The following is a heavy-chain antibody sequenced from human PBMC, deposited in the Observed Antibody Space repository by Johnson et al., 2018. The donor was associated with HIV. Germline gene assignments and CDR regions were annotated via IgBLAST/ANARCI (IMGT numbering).Heavy chain of an antibody. Sequence: EVQLVESGGGLVLPGGSLRLSCAVSGFTFTDHYMDWVRQAPGKGLEWVGRIRNKANSYTTEYAASVKGRFTILRDDSKNSLYLQMNSLKTEDTAVYYCARGGEKGAFDIGGQGTMGTVSS. J-gene: IGHJ3*02. CDR3: ARGGEKGAFDI. CDR2: IRNKANSYTT. D-gene: IGHD7-27*01. V-gene: IGHV3-72*01. CDR1: GFTFTDHY.